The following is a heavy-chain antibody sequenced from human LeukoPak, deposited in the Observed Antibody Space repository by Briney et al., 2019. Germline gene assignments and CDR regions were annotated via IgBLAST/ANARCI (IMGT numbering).Heavy chain of an antibody. CDR1: GFIVSTNY. CDR2: LYSGGDT. V-gene: IGHV3-66*01. Sequence: GGSLRLSCAASGFIVSTNYMTWVRQAPGKGLEWLSVLYSGGDTYYADSVKGRFTISRDNSKNTLYLQLNSLRAEDTAVYYCARRSGEGYFDCWGQGTQVTVSS. CDR3: ARRSGEGYFDC. J-gene: IGHJ4*02. D-gene: IGHD1-26*01.